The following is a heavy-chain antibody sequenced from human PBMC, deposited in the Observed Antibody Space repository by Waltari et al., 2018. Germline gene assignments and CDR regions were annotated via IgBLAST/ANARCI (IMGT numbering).Heavy chain of an antibody. CDR1: GGSVRDGIYY. CDR3: ARQSYGSGTYEFDF. Sequence: QVQLQESGPRLVKRSETLSLTCTVSGGSVRDGIYYWAWIRQPPGKGREGIGSVYSSGTRHYKSSLKSGVTMSVNMSKNQFSLRLTVVTAADTATYYCARQSYGSGTYEFDFWGQGALVTVSS. CDR2: VYSSGTR. D-gene: IGHD3-10*01. J-gene: IGHJ4*02. V-gene: IGHV4-39*01.